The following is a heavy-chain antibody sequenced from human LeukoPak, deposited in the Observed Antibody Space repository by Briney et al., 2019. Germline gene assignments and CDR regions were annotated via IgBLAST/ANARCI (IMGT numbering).Heavy chain of an antibody. J-gene: IGHJ3*01. CDR3: ARRRXVSYYXPCXFDL. Sequence: SETLSLTCTVSGGSMTNSYWGWIRQPPGKGLEWLGYIYFTGSTNSNPSLKSRVTISLDTSKNQLSLRLTSVTAADTAVYYCARRRXVSYYXPCXFDLWGQGTMVTVS. CDR2: IYFTGST. CDR1: GGSMTNSY. D-gene: IGHD1-26*01. V-gene: IGHV4-59*08.